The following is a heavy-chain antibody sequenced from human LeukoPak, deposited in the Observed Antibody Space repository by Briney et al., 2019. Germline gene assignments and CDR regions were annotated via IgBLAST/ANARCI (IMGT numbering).Heavy chain of an antibody. Sequence: SETLSLTCTVSGGSISSYYWGWIRQPPGKGLEWIGSIYYSGRTFYNPSLKSRVAISVDTSKNQFSLNLISVTAADTTVYYCARDDGRGVVTPYWGQGTLVTVSS. J-gene: IGHJ4*02. CDR1: GGSISSYY. CDR3: ARDDGRGVVTPY. V-gene: IGHV4-39*07. D-gene: IGHD2-21*02. CDR2: IYYSGRT.